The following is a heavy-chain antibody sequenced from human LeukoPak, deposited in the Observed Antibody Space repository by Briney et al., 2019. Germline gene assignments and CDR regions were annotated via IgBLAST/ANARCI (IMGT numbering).Heavy chain of an antibody. CDR3: ARNKGVYGDYKYYYGMDV. CDR2: FDPEDDEK. J-gene: IGHJ6*02. D-gene: IGHD4-17*01. V-gene: IGHV1-24*01. CDR1: GYMFTELS. Sequence: ASVKVSCKVSGYMFTELSMHWVRQAPGKGLEWMGGFDPEDDEKMYAQKFQDRVTLTADKSTSTAYMELRSLTSEDTAVYYCARNKGVYGDYKYYYGMDVWGQGTTVTVSS.